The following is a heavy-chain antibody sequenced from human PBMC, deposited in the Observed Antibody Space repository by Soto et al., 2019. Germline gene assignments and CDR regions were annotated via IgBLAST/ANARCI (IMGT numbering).Heavy chain of an antibody. Sequence: ASVKVSCKASGYTFTGYYVHWVREAPGQGLEWMGWINPETGGTSYAQKFQGRVTLSRDTSINTAYLELSSLRFDDAAVYFCARDSGDSSGYYPLRGDAFDIWGQGTMVTVSS. V-gene: IGHV1-2*02. J-gene: IGHJ3*02. CDR2: INPETGGT. CDR1: GYTFTGYY. D-gene: IGHD3-22*01. CDR3: ARDSGDSSGYYPLRGDAFDI.